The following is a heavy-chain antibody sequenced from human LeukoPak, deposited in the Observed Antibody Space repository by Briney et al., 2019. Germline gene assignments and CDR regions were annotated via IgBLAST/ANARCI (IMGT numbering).Heavy chain of an antibody. J-gene: IGHJ5*02. D-gene: IGHD5-24*01. CDR3: ARDNSVRDEAWWFNP. CDR2: IGAYNGDT. V-gene: IGHV1-18*01. Sequence: ASVKVSCKASGYTFTSYGINWVRQAPGQGLEWMGWIGAYNGDTNYAQKLQGRVTMTTDTSTSTAYMELSSLRSEDTAVYYCARDNSVRDEAWWFNPWGQGTLVTVSS. CDR1: GYTFTSYG.